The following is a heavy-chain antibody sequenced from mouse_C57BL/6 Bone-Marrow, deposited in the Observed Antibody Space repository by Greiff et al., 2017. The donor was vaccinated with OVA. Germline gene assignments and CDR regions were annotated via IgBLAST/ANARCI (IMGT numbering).Heavy chain of an antibody. D-gene: IGHD1-1*01. J-gene: IGHJ3*01. V-gene: IGHV1-72*01. CDR1: GYTFTSYW. CDR3: ARERGIYYYGSSYGWFAY. Sequence: QVQLQQPGAELVKPGASVKLSCKASGYTFTSYWMHWVKQRPGRGLEWIGRIDPNSGGTKYNEKFKSKATLTVDKPSSTAYMQLSSLTSEDAAVYYCARERGIYYYGSSYGWFAYWGQGTLVTVSA. CDR2: IDPNSGGT.